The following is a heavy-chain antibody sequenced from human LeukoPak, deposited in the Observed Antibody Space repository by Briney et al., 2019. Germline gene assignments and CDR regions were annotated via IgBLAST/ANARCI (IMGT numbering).Heavy chain of an antibody. CDR2: IDHRGDT. D-gene: IGHD5-24*01. Sequence: SETLSLTCAVYGGSFSRYYWSWIRQSPGKGLEWIAEIDHRGDTNYNPSVKSRVTISVDTSKKQFSLKVRSLSAAETAVYYCARGATISETGYFDFWGQGTLVTVSS. CDR3: ARGATISETGYFDF. J-gene: IGHJ4*03. CDR1: GGSFSRYY. V-gene: IGHV4-34*01.